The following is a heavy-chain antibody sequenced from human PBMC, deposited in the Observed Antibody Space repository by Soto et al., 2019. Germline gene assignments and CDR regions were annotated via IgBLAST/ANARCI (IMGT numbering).Heavy chain of an antibody. Sequence: QVQLLQWGAGLLKPSETLSLTCAVYGGPFSGYYWSWIRQPPGKGLEWIGEINHSGSTNYNPSLKSRATLSVDTSKNQFSLKLSSVTAADTAVYYCARGGTSSGPSKLDPWGQGTLVTVSS. V-gene: IGHV4-34*01. D-gene: IGHD1-1*01. CDR1: GGPFSGYY. CDR3: ARGGTSSGPSKLDP. J-gene: IGHJ5*02. CDR2: INHSGST.